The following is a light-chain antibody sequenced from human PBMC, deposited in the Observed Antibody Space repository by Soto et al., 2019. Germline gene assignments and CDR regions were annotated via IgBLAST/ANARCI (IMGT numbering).Light chain of an antibody. CDR1: SSDVGGYNY. CDR3: SSYTSSSTSV. CDR2: EVS. J-gene: IGLJ1*01. Sequence: QSVLTQPASVSGSPGQSITISCTGTSSDVGGYNYVSWYQQHPGKAPKLMIYEVSNRPSGVSNRFSGSKSGNTASLTISGPQAEDEADYYCSSYTSSSTSVLGPGTKLTAL. V-gene: IGLV2-14*01.